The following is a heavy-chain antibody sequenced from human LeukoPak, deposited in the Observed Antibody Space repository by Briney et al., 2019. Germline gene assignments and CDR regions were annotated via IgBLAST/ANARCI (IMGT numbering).Heavy chain of an antibody. V-gene: IGHV1-69*13. Sequence: GASVKVSCKASGYTFTSYDISWVRQAPGQGLEWMGGIIPIFGTANYAQKFQGRVTITADESTSTAYMELSSLRSDDTAVYYCARSRDYDILTWGQGTLVTVSS. D-gene: IGHD3-9*01. CDR3: ARSRDYDILT. J-gene: IGHJ5*02. CDR2: IIPIFGTA. CDR1: GYTFTSYD.